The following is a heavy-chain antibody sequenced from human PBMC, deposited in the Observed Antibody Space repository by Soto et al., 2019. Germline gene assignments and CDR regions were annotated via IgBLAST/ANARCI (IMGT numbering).Heavy chain of an antibody. CDR1: CGSINSAGHY. CDR3: AGARYYRYCVDF. J-gene: IGHJ4*02. Sequence: SETLSLTCTVSCGSINSAGHYWGWVRQSPGKGLEWIGSSYHSVSSYYNPSLQSRVTISVDPSTDQFSLTLTSVTAADTAVYYCAGARYYRYCVDFWGLGTPVTVSS. V-gene: IGHV4-39*03. D-gene: IGHD3-10*01. CDR2: SYHSVSS.